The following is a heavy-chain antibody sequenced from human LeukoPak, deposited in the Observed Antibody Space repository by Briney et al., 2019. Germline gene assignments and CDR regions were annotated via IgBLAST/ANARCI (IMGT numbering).Heavy chain of an antibody. CDR2: ISGSGGST. CDR1: GFTFSSYA. J-gene: IGHJ4*02. V-gene: IGHV3-23*01. D-gene: IGHD3-22*01. Sequence: AGGSVRLSCAASGFTFSSYAMSWVRQAPGKGLEWVSAISGSGGSTYYADSVKGRFTISRDNSKNTLYLQMNSLRAEDTAVYYCANTEDYYDSSGSTPYYFDYWGQGTVVTVSP. CDR3: ANTEDYYDSSGSTPYYFDY.